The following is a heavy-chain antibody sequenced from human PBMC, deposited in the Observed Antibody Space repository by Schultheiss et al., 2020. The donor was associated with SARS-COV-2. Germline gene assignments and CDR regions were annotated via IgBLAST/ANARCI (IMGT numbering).Heavy chain of an antibody. J-gene: IGHJ4*02. Sequence: SQTLSLTCTVSGGSISSYYWSWIRQPPGKGLEWIGYIYYSGSTNYNPSLKSRVTISVDTSKNQFSLKLSSVTAADKAVYYCARAGNTAMAIDYWGQGTLVTVSS. CDR3: ARAGNTAMAIDY. V-gene: IGHV4-59*01. CDR2: IYYSGST. D-gene: IGHD5-18*01. CDR1: GGSISSYY.